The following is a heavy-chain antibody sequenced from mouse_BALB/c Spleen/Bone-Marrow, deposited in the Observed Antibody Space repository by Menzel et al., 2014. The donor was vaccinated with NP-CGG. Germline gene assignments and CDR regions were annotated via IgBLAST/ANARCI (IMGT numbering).Heavy chain of an antibody. J-gene: IGHJ3*01. CDR2: IDPSYGGT. Sequence: EVQLQQSGPELEKPGASVKMSCKASGYSFTDYNMNWVKQSNGKSLEWIGNIDPSYGGTTYNQKFKGKATLTVDKSSSXVYMQLKSLTSEDSAVYYCARGHDGYRTWFAYWGQGTLVTVSA. CDR1: GYSFTDYN. D-gene: IGHD2-3*01. CDR3: ARGHDGYRTWFAY. V-gene: IGHV1-39*01.